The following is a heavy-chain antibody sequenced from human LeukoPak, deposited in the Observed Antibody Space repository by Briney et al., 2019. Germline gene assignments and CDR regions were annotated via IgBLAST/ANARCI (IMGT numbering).Heavy chain of an antibody. CDR1: GYTFTNYG. D-gene: IGHD3-9*01. V-gene: IGHV1-18*01. J-gene: IGHJ5*02. CDR3: ARDSYTPGYSWSDL. CDR2: ISAYKGNT. Sequence: GASVKVSCKASGYTFTNYGISWVRQAPGQGLEWLGCISAYKGNTNYAQRLQGRVTMTTDTSTSTVYMELRSLRSDDTAIYYCARDSYTPGYSWSDLWGQGTLVTVSS.